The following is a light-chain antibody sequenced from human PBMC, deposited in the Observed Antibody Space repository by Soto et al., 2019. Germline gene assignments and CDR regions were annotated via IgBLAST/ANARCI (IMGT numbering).Light chain of an antibody. Sequence: EIVMTQSPATLSVSPGERATLSCRASQSVSSNLAWYQQKPGQAPRLLIYGASTRATGIPARLGGSGSGTEFTLTISSIQSEDFAVYYCQQSKNWRTFGQGTNVDIK. CDR1: QSVSSN. V-gene: IGKV3-15*01. CDR3: QQSKNWRT. J-gene: IGKJ1*01. CDR2: GAS.